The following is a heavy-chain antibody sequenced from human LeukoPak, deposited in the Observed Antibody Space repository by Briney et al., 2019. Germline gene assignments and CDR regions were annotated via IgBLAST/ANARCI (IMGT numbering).Heavy chain of an antibody. CDR3: ARLVGYCSSTSCLGHYYYMDV. Sequence: GESLKISCKGSGYSFTSYWIGWARQMPGKGLEWMGIIYPGDSDTRYSPSFQGQVTISADKSISTAYLQWSSLKASDTAMYYCARLVGYCSSTSCLGHYYYMDVWGKGTTVTVSS. D-gene: IGHD2-2*01. CDR2: IYPGDSDT. V-gene: IGHV5-51*01. J-gene: IGHJ6*03. CDR1: GYSFTSYW.